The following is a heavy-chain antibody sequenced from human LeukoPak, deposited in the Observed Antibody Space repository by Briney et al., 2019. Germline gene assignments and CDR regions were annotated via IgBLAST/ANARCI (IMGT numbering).Heavy chain of an antibody. J-gene: IGHJ4*02. Sequence: SETLSLTCTVSGGSISSYYWSWIRQPPGKGLEWIGSIYYSGSTYYNPSLKSRVTISVDTSKNQFSLKLSSVTAADTAVYYCASQDIVATIADYWGQGTLVTVSS. D-gene: IGHD5-12*01. V-gene: IGHV4-39*01. CDR3: ASQDIVATIADY. CDR2: IYYSGST. CDR1: GGSISSYY.